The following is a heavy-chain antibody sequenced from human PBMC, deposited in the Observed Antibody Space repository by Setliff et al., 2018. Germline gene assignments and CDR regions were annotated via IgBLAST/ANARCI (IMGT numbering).Heavy chain of an antibody. CDR2: MYNSGST. Sequence: ETLSLTCSVSGGSITSDYWSWIRQPPGKGLERIGYMYNSGSTNYNPSLKSRVTISVDTSKNQFSLRLSSVTGADTAVYYCARQAGRLGSPFDYWGQGALVTVSS. V-gene: IGHV4-59*08. CDR3: ARQAGRLGSPFDY. J-gene: IGHJ4*02. D-gene: IGHD7-27*01. CDR1: GGSITSDY.